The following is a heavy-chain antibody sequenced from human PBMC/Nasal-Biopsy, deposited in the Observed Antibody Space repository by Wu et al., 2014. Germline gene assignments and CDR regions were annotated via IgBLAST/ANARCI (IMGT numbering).Heavy chain of an antibody. CDR3: ARGEKYGSGSVPLLDY. V-gene: IGHV3-66*01. CDR2: IYSGGST. CDR1: Y. J-gene: IGHJ4*02. D-gene: IGHD3-10*01. Sequence: YMSWVRQAPGKGLEWVSIIYSGGSTYYADSVKGRFTISRDNSKNTLYLQMNSLRAEDTAVYYCARGEKYGSGSVPLLDYWGQGTLVTVSS.